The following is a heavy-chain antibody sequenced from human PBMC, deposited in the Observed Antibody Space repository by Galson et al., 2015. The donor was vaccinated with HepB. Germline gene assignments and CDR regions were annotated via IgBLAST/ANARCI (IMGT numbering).Heavy chain of an antibody. CDR2: IYSGGST. CDR3: ARGALGYCSGGSCYDAF. CDR1: GFTVSSNY. D-gene: IGHD2-15*01. V-gene: IGHV3-66*01. J-gene: IGHJ4*02. Sequence: SLRLFCAASGFTVSSNYMSWVRQAPGKGLEWVSVIYSGGSTYYADSVKGRFTISRDSSKNTLYLQMNSLRAEDTAVYYCARGALGYCSGGSCYDAFWGRGTLVTVSS.